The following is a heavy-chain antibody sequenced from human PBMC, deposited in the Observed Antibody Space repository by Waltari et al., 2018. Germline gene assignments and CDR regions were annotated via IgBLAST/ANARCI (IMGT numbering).Heavy chain of an antibody. CDR1: GFTFSSYA. V-gene: IGHV3-23*01. D-gene: IGHD2-15*01. J-gene: IGHJ6*02. CDR3: AKDSWDIVVVVAEIYYYGMDV. CDR2: ISGSGGST. Sequence: EVQLLESGGGLVQPGGSLRLSCAASGFTFSSYAMSWVRQAPGKGLEWVSAISGSGGSTYDADSVKGRFTISRDNSKNTLYLQMNSLRAEDTAVYYCAKDSWDIVVVVAEIYYYGMDVWGQGTTVTVSS.